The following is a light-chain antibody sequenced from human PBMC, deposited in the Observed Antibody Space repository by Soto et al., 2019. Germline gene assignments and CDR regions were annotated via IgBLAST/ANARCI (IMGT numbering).Light chain of an antibody. J-gene: IGLJ1*01. CDR2: SDN. V-gene: IGLV1-44*01. CDR1: SSNIGTSP. Sequence: QSALTQPPAASGTPGQRVTISCSGGSSNIGTSPVNWYQQLPGTTPKLFIYSDNRRPSGVPDRFSGSKSGTSASLAISGLQSDDEADYYCAAWDDSLNCYVFGTGTKVTVL. CDR3: AAWDDSLNCYV.